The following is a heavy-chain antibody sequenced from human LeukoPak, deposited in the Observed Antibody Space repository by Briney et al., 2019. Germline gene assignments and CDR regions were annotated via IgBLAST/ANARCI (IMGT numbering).Heavy chain of an antibody. J-gene: IGHJ4*02. CDR2: IYYSGST. CDR3: ARLPDDILTGLA. CDR1: GGSISSYY. V-gene: IGHV4-59*08. D-gene: IGHD3-9*01. Sequence: PSETLSLTCTVSGGSISSYYWSWIRQPPGKGLEWFGYIYYSGSTNYNPSLKSRVTISVDTSKNQFSLKLSSVTAADTAVYYCARLPDDILTGLAWGQGTLVTVSS.